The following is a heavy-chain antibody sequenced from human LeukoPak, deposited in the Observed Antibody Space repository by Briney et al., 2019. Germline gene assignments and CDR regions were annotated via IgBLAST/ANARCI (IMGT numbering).Heavy chain of an antibody. CDR3: ARDPLRRGTSYLDN. CDR1: GFNFRSFG. CDR2: VSFERNDK. V-gene: IGHV3-30*03. Sequence: GGSLRLSCAASGFNFRSFGFHWVRQAPGKGLERLAIVSFERNDKYYADSVKGRFTISGDESKNTLYLQMNSLRSEDTAVYYCARDPLRRGTSYLDNWGQGTLVTVAS. D-gene: IGHD1-26*01. J-gene: IGHJ4*02.